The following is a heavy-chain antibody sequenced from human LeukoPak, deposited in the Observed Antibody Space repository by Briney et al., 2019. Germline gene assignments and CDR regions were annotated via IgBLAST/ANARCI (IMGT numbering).Heavy chain of an antibody. J-gene: IGHJ4*02. Sequence: SETLSLTCTVSGGSISSYYWSWIRLPPGKGLEWIGYIYYTGATYYNPSLKSRVTISLDTSKNQFSLKLSSVTAADAAVYYCARAGYSYGTGFYFDYWGQGALVTVSS. CDR2: IYYTGAT. D-gene: IGHD5-18*01. V-gene: IGHV4-59*01. CDR3: ARAGYSYGTGFYFDY. CDR1: GGSISSYY.